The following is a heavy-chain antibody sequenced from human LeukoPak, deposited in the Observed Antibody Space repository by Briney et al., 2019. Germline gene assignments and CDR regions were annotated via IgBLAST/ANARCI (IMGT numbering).Heavy chain of an antibody. CDR3: ARSGSSYDGSQSWFDY. CDR1: RLTFSSYS. J-gene: IGHJ4*02. V-gene: IGHV3-48*01. CDR2: IGSGSSTI. D-gene: IGHD3-22*01. Sequence: PSGGSLRLSCAASRLTFSSYSMNWVRQAPGKGLEWISYIGSGSSTIYYADSVKGRFTISRHNAQNALYLHLSSLRAENTAVYYCARSGSSYDGSQSWFDYWGQGTLVTVSS.